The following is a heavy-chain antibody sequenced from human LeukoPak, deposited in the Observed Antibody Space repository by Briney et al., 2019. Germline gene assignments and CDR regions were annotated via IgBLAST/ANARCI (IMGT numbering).Heavy chain of an antibody. D-gene: IGHD2-21*02. Sequence: ASVKVSCKASGYTFTNYYMHWVRQAPGQGLEWMGIINPSGGSTSYAQKFQGRVTMTRDMSTSTVYMELSSLRSEDTAVYYCARDKYCGGDCRYYYYYYMDVWGKGTTVTVSS. CDR3: ARDKYCGGDCRYYYYYYMDV. J-gene: IGHJ6*03. CDR1: GYTFTNYY. V-gene: IGHV1-46*01. CDR2: INPSGGST.